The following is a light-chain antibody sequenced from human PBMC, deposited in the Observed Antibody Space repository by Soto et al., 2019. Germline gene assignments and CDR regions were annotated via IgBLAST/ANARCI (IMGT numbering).Light chain of an antibody. CDR1: QSVSSY. J-gene: IGKJ5*01. CDR2: DAS. Sequence: IVLTQSPGTLSLSPGERATLYCRASQSVSSYLAWYQQKPGQAPRLLIYDASNRATGIPARFSGSGSGTYFTLTISSLEPEDFAVYYCQQRSNWPITFGQGTRLEIK. CDR3: QQRSNWPIT. V-gene: IGKV3-11*01.